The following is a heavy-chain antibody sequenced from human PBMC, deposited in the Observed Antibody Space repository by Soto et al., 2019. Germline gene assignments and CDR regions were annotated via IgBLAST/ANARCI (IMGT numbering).Heavy chain of an antibody. Sequence: EVHLLESGGGLVQPGGSLRLSCAASGFTFAGYSTMSWVGQAPGRGLEWVSGIRGSGGSTYYADSVKGRFTISRDNSKSTLYLQLNALSAEDTAFYYCAKDRGGFAGGWEYFDYWGQGALVTVSS. V-gene: IGHV3-23*01. J-gene: IGHJ4*02. D-gene: IGHD6-19*01. CDR3: AKDRGGFAGGWEYFDY. CDR1: GFTFAGYST. CDR2: IRGSGGST.